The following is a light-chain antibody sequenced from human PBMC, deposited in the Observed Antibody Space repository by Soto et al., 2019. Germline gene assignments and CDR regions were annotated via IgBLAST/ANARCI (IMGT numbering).Light chain of an antibody. J-gene: IGLJ2*01. V-gene: IGLV2-14*03. CDR2: DVT. CDR3: SSYSSSTTHVV. CDR1: STDVGDFNY. Sequence: QSALTQPASVSGFPGRSVTISCTGTSTDVGDFNYVSWYQHLPGRAPKLIIYDVTNRPSGISSRFSASKSGRTASLTISGLQAEDKADYYCSSYSSSTTHVVFGGGTKLTVL.